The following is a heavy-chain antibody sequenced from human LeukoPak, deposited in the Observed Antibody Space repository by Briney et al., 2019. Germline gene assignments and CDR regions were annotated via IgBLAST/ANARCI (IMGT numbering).Heavy chain of an antibody. V-gene: IGHV3-48*03. Sequence: GGALRLSCAPSGFTFSNYEMNWVRQAPGKGLEGVSYISGSGKNIYYADSVKGRFTISRDNAKNSLYLQMNSLRAEDTALYYCARDRGSGSYDAFDIWGQGTMVTVSS. CDR2: ISGSGKNI. CDR3: ARDRGSGSYDAFDI. J-gene: IGHJ3*02. CDR1: GFTFSNYE. D-gene: IGHD3-10*01.